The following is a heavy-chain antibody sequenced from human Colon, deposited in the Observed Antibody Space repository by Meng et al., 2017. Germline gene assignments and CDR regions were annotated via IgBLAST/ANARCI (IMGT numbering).Heavy chain of an antibody. Sequence: QVQLVQSGAEVKKPGASVKVSCKASGYSFTTYSMHRVRQAPGQGLEWMAWINTANGDVLYSEPFRARLTITRDAPASTVKMELSSLGSEDTAVYYCATDFSPRGDYWGQGTLVTVSS. CDR1: GYSFTTYS. CDR3: ATDFSPRGDY. V-gene: IGHV1-3*04. J-gene: IGHJ4*02. D-gene: IGHD3-3*01. CDR2: INTANGDV.